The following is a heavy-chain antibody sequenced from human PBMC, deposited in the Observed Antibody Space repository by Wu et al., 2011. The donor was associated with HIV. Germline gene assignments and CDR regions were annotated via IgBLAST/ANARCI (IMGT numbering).Heavy chain of an antibody. Sequence: QVQLVQSGTEVKKPGASVKVSCKASGYTFTSYGINWVRQAPGQGLEWMGWISAYTGDTSYAQKLQGRLTMTTDTSTSTAYMELRSLRSDDTAVYYCARDGSSAQLDLYYNHMDVWGKGTTVTVSS. D-gene: IGHD6-6*01. CDR3: ARDGSSAQLDLYYNHMDV. J-gene: IGHJ6*03. CDR1: GYTFTSYG. CDR2: ISAYTGDT. V-gene: IGHV1-18*01.